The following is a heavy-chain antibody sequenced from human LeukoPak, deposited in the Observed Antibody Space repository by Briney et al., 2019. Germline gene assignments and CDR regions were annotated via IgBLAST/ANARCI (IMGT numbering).Heavy chain of an antibody. J-gene: IGHJ5*02. Sequence: GGSLRLSCAASGFTFSSYEMNWVRQAPGKGLEWVSYISSSGSTIYYADSVKGRFTISRDNAKNSLYLQMNSLRAEDTAVYYCARDSGYSYGAFDPWGQGTLVTVSS. V-gene: IGHV3-48*03. CDR2: ISSSGSTI. D-gene: IGHD5-18*01. CDR1: GFTFSSYE. CDR3: ARDSGYSYGAFDP.